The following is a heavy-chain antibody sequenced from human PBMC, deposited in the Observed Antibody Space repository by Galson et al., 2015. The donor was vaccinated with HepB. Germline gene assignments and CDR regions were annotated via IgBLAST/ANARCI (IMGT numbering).Heavy chain of an antibody. D-gene: IGHD1-26*01. CDR2: IKSKTDGGTT. V-gene: IGHV3-15*01. J-gene: IGHJ5*02. CDR1: GFTFSNAW. CDR3: TTDPGIVGATENWFDP. Sequence: SLRLSCAASGFTFSNAWMSWVRQAPGKGLEWVGRIKSKTDGGTTDYAAPVKGRFTISRDDSKNTLYLQMNSLKTEDTAVYYCTTDPGIVGATENWFDPWGQGTLVTVSS.